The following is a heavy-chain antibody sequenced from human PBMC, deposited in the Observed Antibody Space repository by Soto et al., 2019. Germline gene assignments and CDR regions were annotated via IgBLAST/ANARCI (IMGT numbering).Heavy chain of an antibody. Sequence: GGSLRLSCETSGFTFRFFDMHWVRQAPGKGLEWVPMISRDGNNKHYGDSVKGRLSISRDNSKNKLYLQMNRLSDDDTAIYYCAKDAYTPFRTTANDSGGLYXWGRGTLVTVSX. V-gene: IGHV3-30*18. CDR1: GFTFRFFD. CDR2: ISRDGNNK. J-gene: IGHJ4*02. CDR3: AKDAYTPFRTTANDSGGLYX. D-gene: IGHD4-4*01.